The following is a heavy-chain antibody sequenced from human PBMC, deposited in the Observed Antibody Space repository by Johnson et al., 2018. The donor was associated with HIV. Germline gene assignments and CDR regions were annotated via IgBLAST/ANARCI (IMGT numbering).Heavy chain of an antibody. Sequence: VQLVESGGGLIQPGGSLRLSCAASGFTVSSNYMSWVRQAPGKGLEWVSIIYSGGSTYYADSVKGRFTISRDNSKNTLYLQMNSLRAEDTAVYYCANFGSSSSRSAFDIWGQGTMVTVSS. J-gene: IGHJ3*02. D-gene: IGHD6-6*01. CDR1: GFTVSSNY. CDR3: ANFGSSSSRSAFDI. CDR2: IYSGGST. V-gene: IGHV3-66*03.